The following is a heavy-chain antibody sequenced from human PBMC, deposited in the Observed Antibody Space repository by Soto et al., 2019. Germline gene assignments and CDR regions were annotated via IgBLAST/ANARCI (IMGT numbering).Heavy chain of an antibody. CDR2: INAGNGNT. Sequence: ASVKVSCKASGYTFTSYDINWVRQAPGQRLEWMGWINAGNGNTKYSQKFQGRVTITRDTSASTAYMELSSLRSEDTAVYYCATYYDILIPFDYWGQGTLVTVSS. D-gene: IGHD3-9*01. CDR3: ATYYDILIPFDY. CDR1: GYTFTSYD. V-gene: IGHV1-3*01. J-gene: IGHJ4*02.